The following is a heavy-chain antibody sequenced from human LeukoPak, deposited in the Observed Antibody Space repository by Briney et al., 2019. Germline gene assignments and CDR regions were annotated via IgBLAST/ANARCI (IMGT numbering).Heavy chain of an antibody. Sequence: GGSLRLSCAASGFTFSSYWMSWVRQAPGKGLEWVANIKQDGSEKYYVDSVKGRFTISRDNAKNSLYLQMNSLRAEDTAVYYCARPYYYDSSGYYYGPFDYWGQGTLVTVSS. CDR3: ARPYYYDSSGYYYGPFDY. V-gene: IGHV3-7*01. J-gene: IGHJ4*02. CDR2: IKQDGSEK. CDR1: GFTFSSYW. D-gene: IGHD3-22*01.